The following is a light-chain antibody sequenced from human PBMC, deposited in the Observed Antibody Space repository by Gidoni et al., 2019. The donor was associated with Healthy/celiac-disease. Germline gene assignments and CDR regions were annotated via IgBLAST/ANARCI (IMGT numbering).Light chain of an antibody. V-gene: IGKV1-39*01. CDR1: QSISSY. J-gene: IGKJ1*01. CDR2: AAS. Sequence: DIQMTQSPSSLSASVGDRVTITCRASQSISSYLNWYQQKPGKAPKLLIYAASSLPSGVPSRFSSSGSGTAFTLTVSRLQPVDFATYYCQQSYSTPRTFGQGAKVKIK. CDR3: QQSYSTPRT.